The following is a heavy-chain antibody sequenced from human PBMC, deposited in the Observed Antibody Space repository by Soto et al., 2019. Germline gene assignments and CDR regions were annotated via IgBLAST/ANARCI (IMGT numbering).Heavy chain of an antibody. J-gene: IGHJ6*02. D-gene: IGHD1-1*01. CDR3: ARGTTTSAFSAMDV. CDR2: ISYDGDNK. Sequence: GGSLRLSCAASGFTFSYHALNWVRQAPGKGLEWVAVISYDGDNKYIAQSVKGRFTISRDNSKNPVSLQMNSLRTEDTAMYFCARGTTTSAFSAMDVWGQGTTVTVSS. V-gene: IGHV3-30-3*01. CDR1: GFTFSYHA.